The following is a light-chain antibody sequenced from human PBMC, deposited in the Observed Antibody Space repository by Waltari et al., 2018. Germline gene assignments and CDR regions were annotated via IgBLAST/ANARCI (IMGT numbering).Light chain of an antibody. J-gene: IGLJ3*02. Sequence: QSVLTQPPSLSGTPGQRVTISCSGSNSNIGRNTVDWYQVLPGTAPKLRIHGNAQRPSGVPARFSGSTFGASGSLAISGLQPEDESEYYCAAWDESLKGWVFGGGTRLTVL. CDR2: GNA. V-gene: IGLV1-44*01. CDR3: AAWDESLKGWV. CDR1: NSNIGRNT.